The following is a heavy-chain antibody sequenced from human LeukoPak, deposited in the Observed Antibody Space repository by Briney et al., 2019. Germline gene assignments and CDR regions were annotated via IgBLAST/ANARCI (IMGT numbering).Heavy chain of an antibody. V-gene: IGHV3-23*01. CDR3: AKGAASGLVDWFDP. CDR1: GFTFSNFA. J-gene: IGHJ5*02. D-gene: IGHD3-22*01. Sequence: GSLRLSCAASGFTFSNFAMMWVRQAPGKGLEWVSSITGDYATYSADPAKGRFTTSRDNSKNIVYLQMDSLRDDDTAVYYCAKGAASGLVDWFDPWGQGALVTVSS. CDR2: ITGDYAT.